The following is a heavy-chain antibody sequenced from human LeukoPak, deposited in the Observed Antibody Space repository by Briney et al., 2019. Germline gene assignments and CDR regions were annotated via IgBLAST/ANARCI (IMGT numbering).Heavy chain of an antibody. Sequence: GGSLRLSCAASGFTFNTYSMNWVRQATGKGLEWVGRIKSKTDGGTTDYAAPVKGRFTISRDDSKNTLYLQMNSLKTEDTAVYYCTTAGWELYYFDYWGQGTLVTVSS. V-gene: IGHV3-15*01. CDR1: GFTFNTYS. CDR3: TTAGWELYYFDY. J-gene: IGHJ4*02. D-gene: IGHD1-26*01. CDR2: IKSKTDGGTT.